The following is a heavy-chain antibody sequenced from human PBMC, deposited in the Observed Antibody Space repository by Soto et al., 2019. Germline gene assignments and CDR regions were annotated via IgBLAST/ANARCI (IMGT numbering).Heavy chain of an antibody. V-gene: IGHV3-43*01. D-gene: IGHD1-7*01. CDR2: ISWDGGST. CDR3: AKGSPDSWNYGSFAFDI. Sequence: EVQLVESGGVVVQPGGSLRLSCAASGFTFDDYTMHWVRQAPGKGLEWISLISWDGGSTYYADSVKGRFTISRDNSKNSLYLQMNSLRTEDTALYYCAKGSPDSWNYGSFAFDIWGQGTMVTVSS. J-gene: IGHJ3*02. CDR1: GFTFDDYT.